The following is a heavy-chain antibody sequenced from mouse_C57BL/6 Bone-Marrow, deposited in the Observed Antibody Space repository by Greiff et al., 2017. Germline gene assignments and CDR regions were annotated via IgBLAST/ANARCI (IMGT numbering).Heavy chain of an antibody. D-gene: IGHD5-5*01. V-gene: IGHV1-81*01. Sequence: VQLQQSGAELARPGASVKLSCKASGYTFTSSGISWVKQRTGQGLEWIGEIYPRSGNTYYNEKFKGKATLAADKSSRTAYKELRSLTSEYSAVYFCARVELYLFDYWGQGTTLTVSS. CDR3: ARVELYLFDY. CDR2: IYPRSGNT. J-gene: IGHJ2*01. CDR1: GYTFTSSG.